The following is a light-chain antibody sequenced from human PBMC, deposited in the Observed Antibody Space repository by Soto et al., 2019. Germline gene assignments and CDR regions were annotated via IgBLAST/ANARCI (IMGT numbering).Light chain of an antibody. V-gene: IGLV2-8*01. CDR2: EVT. CDR3: SSYTSSLLV. CDR1: STDVGAYNY. J-gene: IGLJ1*01. Sequence: QSALTQPPSASGSPGQSVTISCTGTSTDVGAYNYVSWYQQHPGKAPKLMIYEVTKRPSGVPDRFSDSKSGNTASLTISGLQAEDEADYYCSSYTSSLLVFGTGTKVTVL.